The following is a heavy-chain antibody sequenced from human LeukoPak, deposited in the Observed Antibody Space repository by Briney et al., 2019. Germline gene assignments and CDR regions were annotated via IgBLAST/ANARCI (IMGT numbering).Heavy chain of an antibody. D-gene: IGHD2-21*01. J-gene: IGHJ6*02. CDR3: ARYSPARYYYYGMDV. Sequence: GSVKVSCKASGYTFTSYGISWVRQAPGQGLEWMGWISAYNGNTNYAQKLQGRVTMTTDTSTSTAYMELRSLRSDDTAVCYCARYSPARYYYYGMDVWGQGTTVTVSS. CDR2: ISAYNGNT. V-gene: IGHV1-18*01. CDR1: GYTFTSYG.